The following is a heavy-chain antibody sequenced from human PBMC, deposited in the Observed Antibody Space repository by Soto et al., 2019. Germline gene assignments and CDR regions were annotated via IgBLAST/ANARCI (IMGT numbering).Heavy chain of an antibody. CDR1: GGSFSGYY. CDR2: INHSGSN. Sequence: PSETLSVTCAVDGGSFSGYYWSWIRQPGGKGVEWVGEINHSGSNNYNPALKSRVTIEVDTSKNKLYLKLSSVTGAGTAVYYCGRDGPPASACRGYGMDFWGQGTTVTVSS. D-gene: IGHD6-13*01. J-gene: IGHJ6*02. CDR3: GRDGPPASACRGYGMDF. V-gene: IGHV4-34*01.